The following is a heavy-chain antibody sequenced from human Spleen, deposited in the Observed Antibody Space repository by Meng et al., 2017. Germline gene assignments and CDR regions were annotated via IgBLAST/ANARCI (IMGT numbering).Heavy chain of an antibody. CDR2: ISWNSGSI. Sequence: SLKISCAASGFTFDDYAMHWVRQAPGKGLEWVSGISWNSGSIGYADSVKGRFTISRDNAKNTVHLQMNSLRAEDTALYYCASARYGYWGQGTLVTVSS. J-gene: IGHJ4*02. D-gene: IGHD5-18*01. CDR1: GFTFDDYA. CDR3: ASARYGY. V-gene: IGHV3-9*01.